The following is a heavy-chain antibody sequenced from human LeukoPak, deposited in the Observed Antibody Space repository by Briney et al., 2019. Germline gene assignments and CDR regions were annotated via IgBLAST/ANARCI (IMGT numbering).Heavy chain of an antibody. J-gene: IGHJ4*02. CDR2: ISSSSSTI. CDR3: ARGRYDSSGYYGY. CDR1: GFTFSSYS. Sequence: GGSLRLSCAASGFTFSSYSMNWVRQAPGKGLEWVSYISSSSSTIYYADSVKGRFTISRDNAKNSLYLQMNSLRAEDTAVYYCARGRYDSSGYYGYWGQGTLVTVSS. D-gene: IGHD3-22*01. V-gene: IGHV3-48*01.